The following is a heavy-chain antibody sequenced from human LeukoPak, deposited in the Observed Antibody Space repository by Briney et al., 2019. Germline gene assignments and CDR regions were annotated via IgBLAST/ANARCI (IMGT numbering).Heavy chain of an antibody. CDR3: ARACYYGSGVFDY. J-gene: IGHJ4*02. D-gene: IGHD3-10*01. V-gene: IGHV3-43D*03. CDR2: ISWDGGST. CDR1: GFTFDDFA. Sequence: GGSLRLSCAASGFTFDDFAMHWVRQAPGKGLEWVSLISWDGGSTYYADSVKGRFTLSRDNSKNSLYLQMNSLRAEDTAVYYCARACYYGSGVFDYWGQGTLVTVSS.